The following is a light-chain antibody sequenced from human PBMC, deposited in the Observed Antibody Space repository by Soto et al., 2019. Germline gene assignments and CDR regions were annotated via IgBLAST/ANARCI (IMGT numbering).Light chain of an antibody. CDR3: QHWHDYSWT. CDR2: KTS. J-gene: IGKJ1*01. CDR1: QSISVW. Sequence: DIHLTQSPSTLSASVGDRVTITCRASQSISVWLAWYQQKPGKAPNLLIYKTSSLETGVPSRFSGSGSGTEFTLTISSLQPDEFATYYCQHWHDYSWTFGQGTKVEVK. V-gene: IGKV1-5*03.